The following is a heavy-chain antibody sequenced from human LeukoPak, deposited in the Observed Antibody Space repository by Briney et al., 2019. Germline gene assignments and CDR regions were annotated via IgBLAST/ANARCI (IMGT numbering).Heavy chain of an antibody. CDR3: AKDRDIVATVNDY. CDR2: ISGSGGST. J-gene: IGHJ4*02. D-gene: IGHD5-12*01. V-gene: IGHV3-23*01. CDR1: GFTFSGYA. Sequence: GGSLRLSCAASGFTFSGYAMSWVRQAPGKGLEWASAISGSGGSTYYADSVKGRFTISRDNSKNTLYLQMNSLRAEDTAVYYCAKDRDIVATVNDYWGQGTLVTVSS.